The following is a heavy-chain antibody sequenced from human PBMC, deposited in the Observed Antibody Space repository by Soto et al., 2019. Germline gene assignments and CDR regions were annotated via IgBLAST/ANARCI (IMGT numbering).Heavy chain of an antibody. V-gene: IGHV6-1*01. CDR1: GDRVSSNSAA. D-gene: IGHD3-22*01. J-gene: IGHJ3*02. CDR3: ARDAFDSSGYYSDAFDI. CDR2: TYYRSKWYN. Sequence: SQTLSLTCAISGDRVSSNSAAWNWIRQSPSRGLEWLGRTYYRSKWYNDYAVSVKSRITINPDTSKNQFSLQLNSVTPEDTAVYYCARDAFDSSGYYSDAFDIWGQGTMVTVSS.